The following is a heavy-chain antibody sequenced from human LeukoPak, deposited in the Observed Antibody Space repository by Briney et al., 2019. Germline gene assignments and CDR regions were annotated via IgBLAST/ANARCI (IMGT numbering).Heavy chain of an antibody. J-gene: IGHJ5*02. D-gene: IGHD2-2*01. CDR3: ARGYCSSTSCWNWFDP. CDR1: GGSISSGGYY. V-gene: IGHV4-31*03. CDR2: IYYSGST. Sequence: SQTLSLTCTVSGGSISSGGYYWSWIRQHPGKGLEWIGYIYYSGSTYYNPSLKSRVTISVDTSKNQFSLKLSSVTAADTAVYYCARGYCSSTSCWNWFDPWGQGTLVTVSS.